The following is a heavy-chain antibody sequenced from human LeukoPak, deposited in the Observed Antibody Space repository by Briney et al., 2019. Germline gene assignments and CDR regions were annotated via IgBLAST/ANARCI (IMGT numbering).Heavy chain of an antibody. CDR1: GFTFTSSA. J-gene: IGHJ4*02. V-gene: IGHV1-58*01. CDR3: VATPPGVEWKFTYYFDY. D-gene: IGHD3-3*01. CDR2: IVVASGNR. Sequence: SVKVSCKASGFTFTSSAVQWVRQARGQRFEGLGWIVVASGNRNYAQKFRERVTITRDMSTSTAYMELNSLRSEDTAVYYCVATPPGVEWKFTYYFDYWGQGTLVTVSS.